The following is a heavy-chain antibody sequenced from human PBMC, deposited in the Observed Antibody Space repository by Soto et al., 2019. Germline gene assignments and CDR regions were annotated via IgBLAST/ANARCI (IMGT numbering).Heavy chain of an antibody. J-gene: IGHJ4*02. V-gene: IGHV4-34*01. CDR1: GGSFSGYY. CDR3: ARDKITGLFDY. D-gene: IGHD2-8*02. CDR2: INHSGST. Sequence: QVQLQQWGAGLLKPSETLSLTCAVYGGSFSGYYWTWIRQPPGTGLEWIGEINHSGSTNYNPSLKSRVTRSDDTTKNQFSLKLTSVTAADTAVYYCARDKITGLFDYWGQGTRVTVSS.